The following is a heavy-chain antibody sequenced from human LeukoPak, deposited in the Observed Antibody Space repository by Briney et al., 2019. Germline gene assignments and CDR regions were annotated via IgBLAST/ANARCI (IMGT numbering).Heavy chain of an antibody. V-gene: IGHV4-31*03. D-gene: IGHD2-2*01. CDR2: IYYSGST. J-gene: IGHJ5*02. CDR1: GGSISSGGYY. Sequence: SETLSLTCTVSGGSISSGGYYWSWIRQHPGKGLEWIGHIYYSGSTYYNPSLKSRVTISVDTSKNQFSLKLSSVTAADTAVYYCARVSIPAASLGFDPWGQGTLVTVSS. CDR3: ARVSIPAASLGFDP.